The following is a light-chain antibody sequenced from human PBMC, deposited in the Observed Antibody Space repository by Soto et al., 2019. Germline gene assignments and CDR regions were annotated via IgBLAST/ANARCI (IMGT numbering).Light chain of an antibody. CDR2: EVS. V-gene: IGLV2-14*01. CDR3: SSYTSISTLV. CDR1: SSDIGGYNH. J-gene: IGLJ3*02. Sequence: QSALTQPASVSGSPGQSITISCTGTSSDIGGYNHVSWYQQHPGKAPKLVIYEVSSRPSGVSNHFSGSKSGNTASLIISGLQAEDEADYYCSSYTSISTLVFGGGTKLTVL.